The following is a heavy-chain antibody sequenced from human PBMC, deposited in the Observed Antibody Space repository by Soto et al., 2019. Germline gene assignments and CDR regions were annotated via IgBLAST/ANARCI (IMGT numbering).Heavy chain of an antibody. D-gene: IGHD2-2*01. V-gene: IGHV4-30-4*01. Sequence: SETLSLTCSVSGDYIHVGGYYWTWIRQRPGKGLEWMGYIYYTGKTYYNPSLESRLTMSVDRSKNQFSLRLTSVTATDTAVYFCGRDLTSNANCIDPWGQGTLVTVSS. CDR2: IYYTGKT. J-gene: IGHJ5*02. CDR3: GRDLTSNANCIDP. CDR1: GDYIHVGGYY.